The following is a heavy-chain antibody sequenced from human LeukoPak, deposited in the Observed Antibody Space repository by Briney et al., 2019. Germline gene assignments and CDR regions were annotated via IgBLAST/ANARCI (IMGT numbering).Heavy chain of an antibody. J-gene: IGHJ4*02. CDR3: ATRRNEVGAISFGY. D-gene: IGHD1-26*01. CDR1: GGSTSSSSYY. V-gene: IGHV4-39*01. Sequence: PSETLSLTCTVSGGSTSSSSYYWGWIRQPPGKGLEWIGSIYYSGSTYYNPSLRSRATISVDTSKNQFSLKLSSVTASDTAVYYCATRRNEVGAISFGYWGQGTLVTVSS. CDR2: IYYSGST.